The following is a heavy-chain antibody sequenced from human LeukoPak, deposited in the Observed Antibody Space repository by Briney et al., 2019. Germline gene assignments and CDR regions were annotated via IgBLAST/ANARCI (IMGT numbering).Heavy chain of an antibody. D-gene: IGHD4-11*01. CDR3: ATGGNFYYSH. CDR1: GFPFSGYG. Sequence: PGGSLRLSCAASGFPFSGYGMHWVRQAPGKGLEWVAVAYGDGSSQYYADSVKGRFSISKDISKSTLSLQMNSLRAEDTAVYSCATGGNFYYSHWGQGTLVTVSS. CDR2: AYGDGSSQ. J-gene: IGHJ1*01. V-gene: IGHV3-33*01.